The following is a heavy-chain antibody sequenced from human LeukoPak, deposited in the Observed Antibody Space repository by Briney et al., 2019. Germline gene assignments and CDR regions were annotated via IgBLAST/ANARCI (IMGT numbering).Heavy chain of an antibody. V-gene: IGHV4-4*02. CDR1: GGSISSSNW. CDR3: ARAPYVAYYYGSGSCPDY. J-gene: IGHJ4*02. CDR2: IYHSGST. Sequence: SETLSLTCAVSGGSISSSNWWSWVRQPPGKGLEWIGEIYHSGSTNYNPSLKSRVTISVDKSKNQFSLKLSSVTAADTAVYYCARAPYVAYYYGSGSCPDYWGQGTLVTVSS. D-gene: IGHD3-10*01.